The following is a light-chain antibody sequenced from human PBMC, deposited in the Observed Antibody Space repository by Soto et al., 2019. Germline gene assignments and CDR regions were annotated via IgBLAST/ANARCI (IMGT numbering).Light chain of an antibody. CDR1: QNIGNW. J-gene: IGKJ4*01. CDR3: QQYHTYPLT. V-gene: IGKV1-5*01. CDR2: DVS. Sequence: DIQMTQSPSTLSASVGDRVNITCRASQNIGNWLAWYQQKPGKAPKVLIYDVSNLQSGVPSTFSGTASGTEFTLSISSLQPEDSATYYCQQYHTYPLTFGGGTKLEIK.